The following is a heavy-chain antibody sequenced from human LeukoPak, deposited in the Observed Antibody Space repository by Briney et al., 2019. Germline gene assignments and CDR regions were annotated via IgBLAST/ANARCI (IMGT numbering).Heavy chain of an antibody. J-gene: IGHJ4*02. Sequence: GGSLRLSCAASGFTFSSYWMTWVRQAPGKGLEWVANINQDVSEKYYVDSVKGRFTISRDNAKNSLYLQMNSLRAEDTAVYHCARDRFDYGGNVFDYWGQGTLVTVSS. D-gene: IGHD4-23*01. CDR2: INQDVSEK. V-gene: IGHV3-7*01. CDR3: ARDRFDYGGNVFDY. CDR1: GFTFSSYW.